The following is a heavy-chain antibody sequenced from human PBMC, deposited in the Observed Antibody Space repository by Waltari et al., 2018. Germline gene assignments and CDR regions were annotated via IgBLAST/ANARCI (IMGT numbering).Heavy chain of an antibody. J-gene: IGHJ4*02. D-gene: IGHD2-2*01. CDR2: INHSGST. CDR3: ARGLIVVVPAAIPFFDY. V-gene: IGHV4-34*01. CDR1: GGSFSGYY. Sequence: QVQLQQWGAGLLKPSETLSLTCAVYGGSFSGYYWSWIRQPPGKGLEWIGEINHSGSTNYNPSLKSRVTISVDTSKNQFSLKLSSVTAADTAVYYCARGLIVVVPAAIPFFDYWGQGTLVTVSS.